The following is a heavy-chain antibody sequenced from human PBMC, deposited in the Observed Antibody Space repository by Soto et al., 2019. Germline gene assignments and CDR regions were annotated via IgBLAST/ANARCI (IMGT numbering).Heavy chain of an antibody. J-gene: IGHJ2*01. CDR1: GFNFRKFA. V-gene: IGHV3-23*04. CDR2: MSERSGPP. D-gene: IGHD4-17*01. CDR3: EKYQDNTDYYWIFDL. Sequence: ELQLVESGGGLVQPGGSLRLPCAASGFNFRKFAMSWVRQAPGKGLEWVSGMSERSGPPLYADSVKGRITISRDNSKSTLYMERNNLRPEDTAGYYCEKYQDNTDYYWIFDLWGRGTPVKVS.